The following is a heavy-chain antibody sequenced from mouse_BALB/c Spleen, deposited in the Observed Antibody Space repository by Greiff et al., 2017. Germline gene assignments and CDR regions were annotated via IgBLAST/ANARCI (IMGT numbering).Heavy chain of an antibody. Sequence: EVQRVESGGGLVKPGGSLKLSCAASGFTFSSYAMSWVRQTPEKRLEWVASISSGGSTYYPDSVKGRFTISRDNARNILYLQMSSLRSEDTAMYYCARGPFYDYSYAMDYWGQGTSVTVSS. CDR1: GFTFSSYA. CDR3: ARGPFYDYSYAMDY. D-gene: IGHD2-4*01. CDR2: ISSGGST. V-gene: IGHV5-6-5*01. J-gene: IGHJ4*01.